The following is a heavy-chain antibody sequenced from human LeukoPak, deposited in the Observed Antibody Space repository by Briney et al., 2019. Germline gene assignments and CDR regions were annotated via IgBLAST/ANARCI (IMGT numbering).Heavy chain of an antibody. CDR1: GFTFSSYG. V-gene: IGHV3-21*01. D-gene: IGHD2-2*01. CDR3: ARDKDIVVVPAAPRDAFDI. Sequence: GGSLRLSCAASGFTFSSYGMNWVRQAPGKGLEWVSSISSSSSYIYYADSVKGRFTISRDNAKNSLYLQMNSLRAEDTAVYHCARDKDIVVVPAAPRDAFDIWGQGTMVTVSS. J-gene: IGHJ3*02. CDR2: ISSSSSYI.